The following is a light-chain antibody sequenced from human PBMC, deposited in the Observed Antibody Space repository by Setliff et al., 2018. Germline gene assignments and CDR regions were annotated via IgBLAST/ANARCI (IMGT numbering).Light chain of an antibody. CDR1: QTVRTS. CDR2: GAS. Sequence: EIVMTQSPAIVSVSPGERATLSCRASQTVRTSLAWYQHKPGQAPSLLIYGASARATGIPARFSGSGSGTEFTLTISSMQSEDFAVYYCQQYSNWPPKFGQGTKVDIK. CDR3: QQYSNWPPK. J-gene: IGKJ1*01. V-gene: IGKV3-15*01.